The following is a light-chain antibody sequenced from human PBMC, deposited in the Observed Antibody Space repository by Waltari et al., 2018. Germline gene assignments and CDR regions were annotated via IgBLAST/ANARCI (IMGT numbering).Light chain of an antibody. J-gene: IGKJ1*01. CDR3: QKYGTLPAT. V-gene: IGKV3-20*01. CDR1: QSVSRT. Sequence: EIVLKPSPGTLSLSPGDRATLSCRASQSVSRTLAWYQQKPGQAPRLLIYYASSRATGIPDRFSGSGSGTDFSLTISRLEPEDVAVYYCQKYGTLPATFGQGTKVEIK. CDR2: YAS.